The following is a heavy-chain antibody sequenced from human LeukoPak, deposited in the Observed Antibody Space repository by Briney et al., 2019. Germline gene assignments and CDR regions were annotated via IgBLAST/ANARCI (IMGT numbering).Heavy chain of an antibody. V-gene: IGHV5-51*01. Sequence: WEALKTSCKGSGYRFTSYWIGWVRQMPGKGLEWMGIIYPGYSDTRYSPSLQGQVTISADKSISTAYLQWSSLKASDTAMYYCARPAYYDSSGYFDYWGQGTLVTASS. J-gene: IGHJ4*02. CDR1: GYRFTSYW. CDR3: ARPAYYDSSGYFDY. CDR2: IYPGYSDT. D-gene: IGHD3-22*01.